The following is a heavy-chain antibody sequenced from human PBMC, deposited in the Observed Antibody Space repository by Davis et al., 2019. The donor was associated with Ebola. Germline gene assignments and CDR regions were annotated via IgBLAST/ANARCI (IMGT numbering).Heavy chain of an antibody. CDR3: AKGPETGRFEY. CDR1: GFTFSSYA. J-gene: IGHJ4*02. D-gene: IGHD1-1*01. V-gene: IGHV3-23*01. CDR2: IAVSGGST. Sequence: GESLKISCAASGFTFSSYAMSWVRQAPGKGLEWVSAIAVSGGSTYHADSVKGRFTISRDNSKNTLYLQMKSLRAEDTAVYYCAKGPETGRFEYWGQGTLVTVSA.